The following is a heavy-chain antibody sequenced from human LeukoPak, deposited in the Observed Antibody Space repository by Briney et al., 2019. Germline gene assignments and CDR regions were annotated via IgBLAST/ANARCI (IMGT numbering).Heavy chain of an antibody. V-gene: IGHV4-34*01. Sequence: SETLSLTCAVYGGSFSGYYWSWIRQPPGKGLEWIGEINHSGSTNYNPSLKSRVTISVDTSKNQFSLKLSSVTAADTAVYYCARDTRYDSIGYYYDKGDYWGQGTLVTVSS. CDR2: INHSGST. CDR3: ARDTRYDSIGYYYDKGDY. D-gene: IGHD3-22*01. CDR1: GGSFSGYY. J-gene: IGHJ4*02.